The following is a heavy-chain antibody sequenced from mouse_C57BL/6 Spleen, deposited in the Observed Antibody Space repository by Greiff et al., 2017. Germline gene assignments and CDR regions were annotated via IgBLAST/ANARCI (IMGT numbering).Heavy chain of an antibody. J-gene: IGHJ4*01. Sequence: QVQLQQPGAELVKPGASVKLSCKASGYTFTSYWMHWVKQRPGQGLEWIGMIHPYSGSTNYNEKFKSQATLTVDKSSSTAYMQLSSLTSEDSAVYYCARDDGHYYAMDYWGQGTSVTVSS. CDR1: GYTFTSYW. CDR2: IHPYSGST. V-gene: IGHV1-64*01. D-gene: IGHD2-12*01. CDR3: ARDDGHYYAMDY.